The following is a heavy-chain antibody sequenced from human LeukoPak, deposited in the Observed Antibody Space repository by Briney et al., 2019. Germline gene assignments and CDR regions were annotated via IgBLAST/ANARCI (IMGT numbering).Heavy chain of an antibody. D-gene: IGHD4-17*01. CDR1: GYTFTSYD. CDR2: MNPNSGNT. J-gene: IGHJ3*02. V-gene: IGHV1-8*01. Sequence: ASVKVSCKASGYTFTSYDINWVRQATGQGLEWMGWMNPNSGNTGYAQKFQGRVTMTRNTSISTAYMELSSLRSEDTAVCYCASARGVTTSDAFDIWGQGTMVTVSS. CDR3: ASARGVTTSDAFDI.